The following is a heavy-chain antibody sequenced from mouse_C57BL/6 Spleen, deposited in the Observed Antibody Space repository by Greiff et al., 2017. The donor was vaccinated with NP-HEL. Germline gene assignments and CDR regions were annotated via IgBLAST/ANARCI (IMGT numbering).Heavy chain of an antibody. CDR3: TREGVLLRYGYFDY. V-gene: IGHV1-5*01. J-gene: IGHJ2*01. CDR2: IHPGNSDT. CDR1: GYTFTSYW. D-gene: IGHD1-1*01. Sequence: VQLQQSGTVLARPGASVKMSCKTSGYTFTSYWMHWVKQRPGKGLEWIGAIHPGNSDTSYNQKFKGKAKLTAVKSASTAYMELISLTNEDSAVYYCTREGVLLRYGYFDYWGQGTPLTVSS.